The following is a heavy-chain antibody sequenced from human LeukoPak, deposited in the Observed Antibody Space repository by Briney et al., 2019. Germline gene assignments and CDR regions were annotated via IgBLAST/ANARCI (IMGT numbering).Heavy chain of an antibody. V-gene: IGHV4-59*08. CDR2: IYSSGNT. CDR1: GGSISDFY. D-gene: IGHD2/OR15-2a*01. CDR3: AGHHPRNTVDF. J-gene: IGHJ4*02. Sequence: PSETLSLTCSVSGGSISDFYCSWIRQPPGKGLEWIGYIYSSGNTNYNPSLKSRLSMSVDTSKNQFSLKLSSVTAADTAVYYCAGHHPRNTVDFWGQGTLVTVSS.